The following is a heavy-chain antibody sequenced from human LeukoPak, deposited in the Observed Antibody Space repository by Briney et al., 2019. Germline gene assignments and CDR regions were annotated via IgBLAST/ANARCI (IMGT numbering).Heavy chain of an antibody. CDR3: ARYASGSYFDY. D-gene: IGHD1-26*01. CDR1: GGSITSYS. J-gene: IGHJ4*02. V-gene: IGHV4-4*08. CDR2: IHSDGST. Sequence: SETLSLTCTVSGGSITSYSWSWIRQPPGKGLEWIGFIHSDGSTRYNPSLESRVTISVDTSKNQFSLKLSSVTAADTAVYYCARYASGSYFDYWGQGTLVTVSS.